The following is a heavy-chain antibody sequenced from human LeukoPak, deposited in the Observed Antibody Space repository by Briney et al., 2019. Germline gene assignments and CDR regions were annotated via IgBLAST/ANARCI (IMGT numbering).Heavy chain of an antibody. D-gene: IGHD2-21*01. Sequence: SETLSLTCTVSGGSISSYYWSWIRQPPGKGLEWIGYIYYSGSTNYNPSLKSRVTISVDTSKNQFSLKLSSVTAVDTAVYYCARGAVVAGIYFDYWGQGTLVTVSS. CDR2: IYYSGST. V-gene: IGHV4-59*01. CDR3: ARGAVVAGIYFDY. CDR1: GGSISSYY. J-gene: IGHJ4*02.